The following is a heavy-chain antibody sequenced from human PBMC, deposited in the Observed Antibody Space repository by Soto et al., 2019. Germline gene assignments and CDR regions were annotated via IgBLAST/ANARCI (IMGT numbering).Heavy chain of an antibody. D-gene: IGHD6-13*01. Sequence: RASVKVSCKTSGYTFTNYGISWVRQAPGQGLEWMGWISAHTGSTNYAQKFQGRVTMTTDTSTSTAYMELRSLRSDDTAVYYCARVLGYNSSWWRHTAFDIWGQGTMVTVSS. J-gene: IGHJ3*02. CDR3: ARVLGYNSSWWRHTAFDI. CDR2: ISAHTGST. CDR1: GYTFTNYG. V-gene: IGHV1-18*01.